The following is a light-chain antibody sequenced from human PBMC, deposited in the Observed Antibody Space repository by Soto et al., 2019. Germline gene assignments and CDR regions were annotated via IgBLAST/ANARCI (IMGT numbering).Light chain of an antibody. CDR3: TSWTTSTTMI. Sequence: QSVLTQPASVSGSPGQSITISCTGTSSDIGAYNFVSWYQQHPGKAPKLMLYDVNIRPSGVSNRFSGSKSGNTASLNISGLQAEDEADYYCTSWTTSTTMIFGGGTKLTVL. CDR2: DVN. J-gene: IGLJ2*01. CDR1: SSDIGAYNF. V-gene: IGLV2-14*03.